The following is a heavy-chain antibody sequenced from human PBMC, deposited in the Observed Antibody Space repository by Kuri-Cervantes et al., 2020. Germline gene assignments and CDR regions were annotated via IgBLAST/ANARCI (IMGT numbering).Heavy chain of an antibody. Sequence: GESLKISCAASGFTFSSYGMHWVRQAPGKGLEWVAVISYDGSNKYYADSVKGRFTISRDNSKNTLYLQMNSLRAEDTAVYYYARTSNYYGSGSWPWDYWGQGTLVTVSS. CDR1: GFTFSSYG. CDR2: ISYDGSNK. J-gene: IGHJ4*02. V-gene: IGHV3-30*03. D-gene: IGHD3-10*01. CDR3: ARTSNYYGSGSWPWDY.